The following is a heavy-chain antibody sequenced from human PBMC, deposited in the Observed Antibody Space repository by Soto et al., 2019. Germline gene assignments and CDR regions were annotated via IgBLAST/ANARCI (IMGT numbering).Heavy chain of an antibody. CDR3: ARTYYEQNWFDP. J-gene: IGHJ5*02. CDR1: GGSVSSGIYY. CDR2: IYYSGST. Sequence: SETLSLTCTVSGGSVSSGIYYWSWIRQPPGKGLEWIGYIYYSGSTNYNPSLKSRVTISVDTSKNQFSLKLSSVTAADTAVYYCARTYYEQNWFDPWGQGTLVTVSS. D-gene: IGHD3-3*01. V-gene: IGHV4-61*01.